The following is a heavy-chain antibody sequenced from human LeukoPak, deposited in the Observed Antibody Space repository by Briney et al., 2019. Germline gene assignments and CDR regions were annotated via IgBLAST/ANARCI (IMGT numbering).Heavy chain of an antibody. CDR3: AREPSSGCPFDY. D-gene: IGHD6-19*01. V-gene: IGHV1-69*13. J-gene: IGHJ4*02. CDR1: GGTFSSYA. CDR2: IIPIFGTA. Sequence: SVKVSCKASGGTFSSYAISWVRQAPGQGLEWMGGIIPIFGTANYAQKFQGRVTITADESTSTAYMELSSLRSEDTAVYYCAREPSSGCPFDYWGQGTLVTVSS.